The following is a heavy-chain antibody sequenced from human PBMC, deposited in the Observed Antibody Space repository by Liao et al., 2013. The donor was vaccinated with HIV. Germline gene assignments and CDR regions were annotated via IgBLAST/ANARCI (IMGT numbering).Heavy chain of an antibody. J-gene: IGHJ3*02. Sequence: QVQLQESGPGLVKPSETLSLTCTVSGGSINSYYWNWIRQPAGKGLEWIGRIYTSGSTNYNPSLKSRVTMSVDTSKNQFSLKLSSVTAADTAVYYCARARSSWPPHTFDIWGQGTMVTVSS. CDR2: IYTSGST. D-gene: IGHD6-13*01. V-gene: IGHV4-4*07. CDR1: GGSINSYY. CDR3: ARARSSWPPHTFDI.